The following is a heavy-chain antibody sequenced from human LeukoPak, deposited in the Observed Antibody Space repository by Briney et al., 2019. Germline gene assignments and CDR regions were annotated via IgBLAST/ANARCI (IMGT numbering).Heavy chain of an antibody. J-gene: IGHJ4*02. CDR3: ARDLGSYLAYFDY. Sequence: SETLSLTCTVSGGSIRSSSYYWGWIRQPPGKGLEWIGSIYYSGSTYSNPSLKSRVTISVDTSKNQFSLKLSSVTAADTAVYYCARDLGSYLAYFDYWGQGTLVTVSS. D-gene: IGHD1-26*01. V-gene: IGHV4-39*02. CDR1: GGSIRSSSYY. CDR2: IYYSGST.